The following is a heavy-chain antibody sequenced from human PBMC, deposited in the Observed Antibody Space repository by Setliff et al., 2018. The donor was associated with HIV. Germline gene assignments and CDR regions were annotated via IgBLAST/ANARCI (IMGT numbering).Heavy chain of an antibody. J-gene: IGHJ6*03. CDR3: ATRGDLLGRRASTVTVYYYCLDV. CDR2: FVPEHSET. CDR1: GYTLTELS. Sequence: ASVKVSCKVSGYTLTELSIHWVRQAPGKGLEWMGGFVPEHSETIYAQKFQGRVTMTADTSTATAFMELSGLTSEDTAVYYCATRGDLLGRRASTVTVYYYCLDVWGNGTTVTVSS. V-gene: IGHV1-24*01. D-gene: IGHD4-17*01.